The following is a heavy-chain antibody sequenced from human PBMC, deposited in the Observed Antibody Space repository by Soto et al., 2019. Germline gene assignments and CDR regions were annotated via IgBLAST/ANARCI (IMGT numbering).Heavy chain of an antibody. CDR3: AQTYGSGIYWFDY. J-gene: IGHJ4*02. CDR2: IDWDDDK. CDR1: GFSLSTSLMR. Sequence: SGPTLVNPTQTLTLTCTFSGFSLSTSLMRVSWILHPPGKSLECLARIDWDDDKFYSTSLKTRLTISKDTSKNKVVLTMTNMDTVDTATYYRAQTYGSGIYWFDYWEQGTLVTLSS. V-gene: IGHV2-70*04. D-gene: IGHD3-10*01.